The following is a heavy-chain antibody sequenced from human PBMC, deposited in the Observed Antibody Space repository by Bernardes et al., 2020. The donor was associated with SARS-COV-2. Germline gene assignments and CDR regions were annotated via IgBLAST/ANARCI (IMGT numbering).Heavy chain of an antibody. J-gene: IGHJ4*02. D-gene: IGHD1-26*01. CDR3: ARPGRPGAYYFDY. Sequence: GSLRLSCAASGFTFSSYSMNWVRQAPGKGLEWVSRISSDGSSTSSADSVKGRFTISRDNAKNTLYLQMNSLRAEDTAVYYCARPGRPGAYYFDYWGQGTLVTVSS. CDR1: GFTFSSYS. CDR2: ISSDGSST. V-gene: IGHV3-74*01.